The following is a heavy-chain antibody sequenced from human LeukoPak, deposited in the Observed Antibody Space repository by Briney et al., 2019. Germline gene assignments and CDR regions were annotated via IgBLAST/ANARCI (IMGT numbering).Heavy chain of an antibody. CDR2: ISSSGSTI. CDR3: ARVWAEMAFD. Sequence: GGSLRLSCAASGFTFSSCEMNWVRQAPGKGLEWVSYISSSGSTIYYADSVKGRFTISRDNAKNSLYLQMNSLRAEDTAVYYCARVWAEMAFDWGQGTLVTVSS. CDR1: GFTFSSCE. J-gene: IGHJ4*02. D-gene: IGHD5-24*01. V-gene: IGHV3-48*03.